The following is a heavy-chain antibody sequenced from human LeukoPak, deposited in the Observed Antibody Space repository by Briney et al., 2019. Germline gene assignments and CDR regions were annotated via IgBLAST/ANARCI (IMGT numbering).Heavy chain of an antibody. CDR1: GGTFSSYA. D-gene: IGHD3-22*01. CDR3: ARGLGDYYCSRCYYG. CDR2: IIHIFGTA. V-gene: IGHV1-69*01. J-gene: IGHJ4*02. Sequence: ASVKVSCKASGGTFSSYAISWVRQAPGQGLEWMGGIIHIFGTANCAKKFQGRVTITAAESTSPATMGLSSLRSEDPAAYHCARGLGDYYCSRCYYGWVQGTLVTVSS.